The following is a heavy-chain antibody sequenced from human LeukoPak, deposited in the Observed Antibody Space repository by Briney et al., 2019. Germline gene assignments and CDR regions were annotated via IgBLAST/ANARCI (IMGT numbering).Heavy chain of an antibody. V-gene: IGHV3-21*01. CDR3: ARDSGYSGYDY. Sequence: GGSLRLSCAASGCTFSSYSMNWVRQAPGKGLEWVSSISSSSSYIYYADPVRGRFTISRHNDKNSLYQQMTSLRADDTAVYYCARDSGYSGYDYWGQGTLVTVSA. J-gene: IGHJ4*02. CDR1: GCTFSSYS. D-gene: IGHD5-12*01. CDR2: ISSSSSYI.